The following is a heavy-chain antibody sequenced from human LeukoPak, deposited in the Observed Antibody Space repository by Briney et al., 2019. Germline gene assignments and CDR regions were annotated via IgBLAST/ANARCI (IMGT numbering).Heavy chain of an antibody. CDR1: GFTFSDYY. V-gene: IGHV3-11*06. Sequence: GGSLRLSCAASGFTFSDYYMSWLRQAPGKGLEGVAYISSSSSYTNYADSVKGRFTISRDNAKNSLYLQMNSLRAEDTAVYYCARRSSGSYYRYFDYWGQGTLVTVSS. CDR3: ARRSSGSYYRYFDY. D-gene: IGHD3-10*01. J-gene: IGHJ4*02. CDR2: ISSSSSYT.